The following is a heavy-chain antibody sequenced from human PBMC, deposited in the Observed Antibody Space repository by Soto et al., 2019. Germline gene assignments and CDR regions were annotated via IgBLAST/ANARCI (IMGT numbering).Heavy chain of an antibody. V-gene: IGHV1-69*06. Sequence: QVQLVQSGAEVKKAGSSVKVSCKTSGGTLSTNAISWVRQAPGQGREWMGAIIPMFGSPKYAQKFQGRVTISSDNPTSTNYMEMISLTSADTAGYYCARGGFVAGLYNALDAWGQGTTVAVSS. CDR2: IIPMFGSP. CDR1: GGTLSTNA. J-gene: IGHJ6*02. D-gene: IGHD6-19*01. CDR3: ARGGFVAGLYNALDA.